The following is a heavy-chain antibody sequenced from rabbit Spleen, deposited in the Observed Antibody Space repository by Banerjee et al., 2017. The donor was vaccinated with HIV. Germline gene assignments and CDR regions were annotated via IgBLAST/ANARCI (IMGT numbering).Heavy chain of an antibody. Sequence: QEQLEESGGGLVKPEGSLTLTCTASGFSFTDKDVMCWVRQAPGKGLEWIGCINTITGKTVYATWAKGRFTISRASSTTVFLQMTSLTAADTATYFCARDLPDIIGWNFGFWGQGTLVTAS. V-gene: IGHV1S45*01. CDR1: GFSFTDKDV. D-gene: IGHD1-1*01. J-gene: IGHJ3*01. CDR2: INTITGKT. CDR3: ARDLPDIIGWNFGF.